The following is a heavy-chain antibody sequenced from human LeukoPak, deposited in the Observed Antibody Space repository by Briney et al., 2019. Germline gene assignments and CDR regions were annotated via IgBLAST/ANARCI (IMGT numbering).Heavy chain of an antibody. V-gene: IGHV4-59*01. CDR3: ARDKYEYYSSGHYYGLDY. CDR2: SYYSGNT. Sequence: PSETLSLTCTVSGGSISRYYWRWIRQPPGQELEWIGYSYYSGNTNYNPSHKSRATIALLTSNNQFSLRLSSVTAADTAVYYCARDKYEYYSSGHYYGLDYWGQGIMVPVSS. J-gene: IGHJ4*02. D-gene: IGHD3-22*01. CDR1: GGSISRYY.